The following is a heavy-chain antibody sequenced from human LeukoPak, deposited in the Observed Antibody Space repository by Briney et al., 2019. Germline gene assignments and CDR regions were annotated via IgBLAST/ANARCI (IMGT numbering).Heavy chain of an antibody. Sequence: PGGSLRLSCAASGFTFSSYAMSWVRQAPGKGLEWVSYIRNSGNTIYYADSVKGRFTISRDPAKNSLYLQMNSLRAEDTAVYYCARADSSSWYHHYFDYWGQGTLVTVSS. CDR1: GFTFSSYA. J-gene: IGHJ4*02. CDR3: ARADSSSWYHHYFDY. CDR2: IRNSGNTI. V-gene: IGHV3-48*01. D-gene: IGHD6-13*01.